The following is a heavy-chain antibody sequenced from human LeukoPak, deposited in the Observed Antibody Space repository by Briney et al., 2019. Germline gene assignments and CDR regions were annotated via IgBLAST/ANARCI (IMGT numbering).Heavy chain of an antibody. CDR3: ARYYYDSSGYYYGSFDY. V-gene: IGHV4-39*01. J-gene: IGHJ4*02. D-gene: IGHD3-22*01. CDR2: IYYSGST. Sequence: PSETLSLTCTVSGGSISSSSYYWGWIRQPPGKGLEWIGSIYYSGSTYYNPSLKSRVTISVDTSKNQFSLKLSSVTAADTAVYYCARYYYDSSGYYYGSFDYWGQGTLVTVSS. CDR1: GGSISSSSYY.